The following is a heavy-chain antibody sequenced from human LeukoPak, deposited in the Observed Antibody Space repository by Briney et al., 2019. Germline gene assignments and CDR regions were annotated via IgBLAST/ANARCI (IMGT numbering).Heavy chain of an antibody. CDR1: GGSISSYY. J-gene: IGHJ4*02. CDR2: IYTSGST. V-gene: IGHV4-4*07. CDR3: ARGYYYYDSSGYYYFDY. Sequence: PSETLSLTCTVSGGSISSYYWSWIRQPAGKGLEWIGRIYTSGSTNYNPPLKSRVTMSVDTSKNQFSLKLSSVTAADTAVYYCARGYYYYDSSGYYYFDYWGQGTLVTVSS. D-gene: IGHD3-22*01.